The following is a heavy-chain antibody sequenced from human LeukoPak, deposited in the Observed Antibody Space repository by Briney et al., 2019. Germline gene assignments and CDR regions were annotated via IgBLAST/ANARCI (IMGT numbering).Heavy chain of an antibody. CDR2: IWYDGSNK. Sequence: GGSLRLSCAASGFTFSSYGMHWVRQAPGKGLEWVAVIWYDGSNKYYADSVKGRFTISRDNSKNTLYLQMNSLRAEDTAVYYCAKAAGIAAAGTLGVDYYYYMDVWGKGITVTVSS. D-gene: IGHD6-13*01. J-gene: IGHJ6*03. CDR1: GFTFSSYG. V-gene: IGHV3-33*06. CDR3: AKAAGIAAAGTLGVDYYYYMDV.